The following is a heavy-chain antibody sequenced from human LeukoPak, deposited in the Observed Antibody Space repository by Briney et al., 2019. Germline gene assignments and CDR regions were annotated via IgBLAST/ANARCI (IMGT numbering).Heavy chain of an antibody. Sequence: SETLSLTCAVYGGSFSGHYWKWVRQPPGKGLEWIGEINHSGSTNYNPSLKSRVTMSIDTSKNQFSLKLSSVTAADTAVYYCARGVSGHVDVWGKGTTVTVSS. CDR3: ARGVSGHVDV. CDR1: GGSFSGHY. CDR2: INHSGST. D-gene: IGHD3-3*01. V-gene: IGHV4-34*01. J-gene: IGHJ6*04.